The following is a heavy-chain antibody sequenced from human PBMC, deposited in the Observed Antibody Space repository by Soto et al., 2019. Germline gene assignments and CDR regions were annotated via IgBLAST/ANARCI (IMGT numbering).Heavy chain of an antibody. CDR2: IYYSGTT. CDR3: ARVDGDDDYFYGMDV. J-gene: IGHJ6*02. Sequence: QVQLQESGPGLVKPSETLSLTCIVSGGSISSRDYYWSWIRQHPGKGLEWIGYIYYSGTTYYNPSLKRRVTISVETSKNQFSLKLSSVTAADTAAYYCARVDGDDDYFYGMDVWGQGTTVTVSS. D-gene: IGHD4-17*01. CDR1: GGSISSRDYY. V-gene: IGHV4-31*03.